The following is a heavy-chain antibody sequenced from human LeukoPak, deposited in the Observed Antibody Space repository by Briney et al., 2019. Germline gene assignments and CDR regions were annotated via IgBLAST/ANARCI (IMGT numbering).Heavy chain of an antibody. CDR3: ARDKGSTVTTTDYYYYMVV. CDR2: IIPIFGTA. Sequence: GSSVKVSCKASGGTFSSSAISWVRQAPGQGLEWMGGIIPIFGTANYAQKFQGRVTITTDESTSTAYMELSSLRSEDTAVYYCARDKGSTVTTTDYYYYMVVWGKGTTVTVSS. J-gene: IGHJ6*03. V-gene: IGHV1-69*05. D-gene: IGHD4-17*01. CDR1: GGTFSSSA.